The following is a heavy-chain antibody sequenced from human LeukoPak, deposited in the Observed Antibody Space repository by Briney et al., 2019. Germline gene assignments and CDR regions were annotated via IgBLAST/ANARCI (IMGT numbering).Heavy chain of an antibody. D-gene: IGHD1-14*01. CDR1: RFTFTIYE. Sequence: GGSLRLSCAASRFTFTIYEMNWVRPAPGKGLEWVAHISSGSRTIHYAESVKGRVTISPDNAKRTLYLQKGSLRAQETALFYFARDPTSGATYWYSDLWGRGTLVTVSS. CDR3: ARDPTSGATYWYSDL. V-gene: IGHV3-48*03. CDR2: ISSGSRTI. J-gene: IGHJ2*01.